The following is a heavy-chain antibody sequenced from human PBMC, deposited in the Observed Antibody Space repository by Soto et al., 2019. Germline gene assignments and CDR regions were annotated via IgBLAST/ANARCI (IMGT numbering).Heavy chain of an antibody. V-gene: IGHV4-59*01. J-gene: IGHJ4*02. CDR2: IYYTGST. CDR1: GGSISNYY. CDR3: ASYYCSSDTCYYFDY. D-gene: IGHD2-2*01. Sequence: SETLSLTCTVSGGSISNYYWSWIRQTPGKGLEWIGYIYYTGSTNYNPSLKSRVSFSVDTSKNQFSLKWSSVTAADTAVYYCASYYCSSDTCYYFDYWGQGTLVTVSS.